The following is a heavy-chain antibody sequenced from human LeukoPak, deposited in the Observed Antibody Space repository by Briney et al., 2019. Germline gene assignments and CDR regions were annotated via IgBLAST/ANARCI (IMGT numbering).Heavy chain of an antibody. CDR2: IYSGGST. CDR3: VRDSVGLYYFNY. D-gene: IGHD1-26*01. V-gene: IGHV3-53*01. CDR1: GFKFDDYA. J-gene: IGHJ4*02. Sequence: GGSLRLSCAASGFKFDDYAMHWVRQAPGKGLEWVSAIYSGGSTYYADSVKGRFTISRDNSKNTLYLQMNSLRAEDTAVYYCVRDSVGLYYFNYWGQGTLVTVSS.